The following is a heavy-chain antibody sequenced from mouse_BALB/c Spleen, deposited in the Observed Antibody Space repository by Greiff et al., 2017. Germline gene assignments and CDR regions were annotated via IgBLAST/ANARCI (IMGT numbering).Heavy chain of an antibody. CDR1: GFTFSSFG. CDR3: GIYYDGSSYAMDY. V-gene: IGHV5-17*02. Sequence: EVMLVESGGGLVQPGGSRKLSCAASGFTFSSFGMHWVRQAPEKGLEWVAYISSGSSTIYYADTVKGRFTISRDNPKNTLFLQMTSLRSEDTAMYYCGIYYDGSSYAMDYWGQGTSVTVSS. J-gene: IGHJ4*01. D-gene: IGHD1-1*01. CDR2: ISSGSSTI.